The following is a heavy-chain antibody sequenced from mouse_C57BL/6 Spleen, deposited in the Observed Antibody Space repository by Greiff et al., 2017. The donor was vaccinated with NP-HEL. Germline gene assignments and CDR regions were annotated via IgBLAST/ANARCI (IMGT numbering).Heavy chain of an antibody. Sequence: EVQLQESGPGLVKPSQSLSLTCSVTGYSITSGYYWNWIRQFPGNKLEWMGYISYDGSNNYNPSLKNRISITRDTSKNQFFLKLNSVTTEDTATYYCARKGLDGFAYWGQGTLVTVSA. CDR1: GYSITSGYY. V-gene: IGHV3-6*01. D-gene: IGHD2-13*01. J-gene: IGHJ3*01. CDR3: ARKGLDGFAY. CDR2: ISYDGSN.